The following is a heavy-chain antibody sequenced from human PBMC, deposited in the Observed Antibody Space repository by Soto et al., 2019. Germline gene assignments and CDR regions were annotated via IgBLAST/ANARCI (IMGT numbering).Heavy chain of an antibody. CDR3: DNWNIRHNGYDI. CDR2: VYDVDGT. Sequence: GGSXRLAWVSSGLTVSVKKYSCGFRQAPGKGPEWLSGVYDVDGTYYADSVRGRFTTYIESSRTTVYIQTRDLRPEDTDLYFCDNWNIRHNGYDIRGPGTMVTLSS. V-gene: IGHV3-53*01. D-gene: IGHD1-1*01. CDR1: GLTVSVKKY. J-gene: IGHJ3*02.